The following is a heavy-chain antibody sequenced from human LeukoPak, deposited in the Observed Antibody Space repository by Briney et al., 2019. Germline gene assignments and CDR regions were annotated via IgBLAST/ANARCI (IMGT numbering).Heavy chain of an antibody. CDR2: IYHSGST. CDR3: VRDRFCSGRSCYGPPDD. V-gene: IGHV4-4*02. CDR1: GGSISSSNW. D-gene: IGHD2-15*01. Sequence: SETLSLTCAVSGGSISSSNWWSWVRQPPGEGLEWIGEIYHSGSTSYNPSLKSRVTISIDTSKNQFSLKVNSVTAADTAVYYCVRDRFCSGRSCYGPPDDWGQGARVTVSS. J-gene: IGHJ4*02.